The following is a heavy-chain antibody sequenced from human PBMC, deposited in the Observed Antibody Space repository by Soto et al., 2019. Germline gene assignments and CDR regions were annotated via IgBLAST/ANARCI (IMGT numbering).Heavy chain of an antibody. CDR1: GGSISSYY. CDR3: ARVEYYDILTGYYSRFDD. D-gene: IGHD3-9*01. Sequence: SETLSLTCTVSGGSISSYYWSWIRQPPGKGLEWIGYIYYSGSTNYNPSLKSRVTISVDTSKNQFSLKLSSVTAADTAVYYCARVEYYDILTGYYSRFDDRGQRTPVTVSS. CDR2: IYYSGST. J-gene: IGHJ4*02. V-gene: IGHV4-59*01.